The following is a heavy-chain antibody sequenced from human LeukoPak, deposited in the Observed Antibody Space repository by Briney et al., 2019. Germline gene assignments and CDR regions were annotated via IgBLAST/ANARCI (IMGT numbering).Heavy chain of an antibody. J-gene: IGHJ4*02. CDR1: GFTFSSYW. Sequence: GGSLRLSCAASGFTFSSYWMHWVRQAPGKGLEWVSYISSSSSTISYADSVKGRFTISRDTAKNSLYLQMNTLSVEDTAVYYCARGSGWLDYWGQGTLVTVSS. CDR2: ISSSSSTI. D-gene: IGHD6-19*01. V-gene: IGHV3-48*04. CDR3: ARGSGWLDY.